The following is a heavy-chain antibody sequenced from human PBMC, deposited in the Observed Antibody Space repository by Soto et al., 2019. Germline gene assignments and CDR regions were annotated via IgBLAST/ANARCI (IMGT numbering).Heavy chain of an antibody. J-gene: IGHJ5*02. CDR3: SKAIVGIPAAMELFAL. CDR1: GFTFSSYS. CDR2: ISSSSSYV. D-gene: IGHD2-2*01. V-gene: IGHV3-21*01. Sequence: GGSPEISCAASGFTFSSYSMNWVRQAPGKGLEWVSSISSSSSYVYYADSVKGRFTISRDNAKNSLYLQMNSLRAEDTAVYYFSKAIVGIPAAMELFALLGKGTLVTVTP.